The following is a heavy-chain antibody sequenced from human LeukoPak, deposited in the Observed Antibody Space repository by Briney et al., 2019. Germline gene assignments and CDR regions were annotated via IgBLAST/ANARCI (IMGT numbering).Heavy chain of an antibody. CDR3: ARAGGYYYYYMDV. Sequence: SETLSLTCTVSGGSISSSSYYWGWIRQPPGKGLEWIGSIYYSGSTYYNPSLKSRVTISVDTSKNQFSLKLSSVTAADTAVYYCARAGGYYYYYMDVWGKGTTVTVSS. CDR1: GGSISSSSYY. V-gene: IGHV4-39*07. J-gene: IGHJ6*03. CDR2: IYYSGST.